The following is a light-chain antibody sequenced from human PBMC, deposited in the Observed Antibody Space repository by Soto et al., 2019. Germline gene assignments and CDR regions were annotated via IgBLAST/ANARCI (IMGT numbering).Light chain of an antibody. CDR2: AAS. CDR1: QDINSW. V-gene: IGKV1D-16*01. CDR3: QQYNIYPLT. Sequence: DVQMTQSPSSLSASVGDRVTITCRARQDINSWLAWYQQKPEKAPKSLIHAASSLQTGVPSRFSGSGYRKDFTLTISSLQPEDSPTYCCQQYNIYPLTFGGGTKVEIK. J-gene: IGKJ4*02.